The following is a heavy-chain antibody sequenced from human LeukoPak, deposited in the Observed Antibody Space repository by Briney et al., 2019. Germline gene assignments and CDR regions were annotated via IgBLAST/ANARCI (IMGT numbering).Heavy chain of an antibody. D-gene: IGHD3-16*01. CDR2: IYTTGKT. CDR1: SGSINY. CDR3: ARHGYTTSHYFLDF. V-gene: IGHV4-4*07. Sequence: SETLSLTCTVSSGSINYWDWGRQPAGPGLEWIGRIYTTGKTDYNSSPTIRLTMSVDTSKRQFSLYLTSLTAADTAIYFCARHGYTTSHYFLDFWSQGTLVTVSS. J-gene: IGHJ4*02.